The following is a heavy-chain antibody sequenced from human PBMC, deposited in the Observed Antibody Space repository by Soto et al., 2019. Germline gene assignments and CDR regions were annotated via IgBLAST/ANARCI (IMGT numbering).Heavy chain of an antibody. CDR3: ARRDDIPNWFDP. J-gene: IGHJ5*02. CDR2: IYHSGST. Sequence: SETMSVTCTVAGGSLSSGFYSWSWIQKPPGKGLEWIGYIYHSGSTYYNPSLKSRVTISVDRSKNQFSLKLSSVTAADTAVYYCARRDDIPNWFDPWGQGTLVTVSS. D-gene: IGHD3-9*01. CDR1: GGSLSSGFYS. V-gene: IGHV4-30-2*01.